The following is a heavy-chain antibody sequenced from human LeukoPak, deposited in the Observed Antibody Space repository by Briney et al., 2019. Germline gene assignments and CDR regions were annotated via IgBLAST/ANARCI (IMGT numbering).Heavy chain of an antibody. Sequence: SQTLSLTCTVSGGSISSGGYYWSWIRQHPGKGLEWIGYIYYSGSTDYNPSLKSRVTISVDTSKNQFSLKLSSVTAADAAVYYCATRPHIVVVPAATYNWFDPWGQGTLVTVSS. V-gene: IGHV4-31*03. CDR2: IYYSGST. J-gene: IGHJ5*02. CDR1: GGSISSGGYY. CDR3: ATRPHIVVVPAATYNWFDP. D-gene: IGHD2-2*01.